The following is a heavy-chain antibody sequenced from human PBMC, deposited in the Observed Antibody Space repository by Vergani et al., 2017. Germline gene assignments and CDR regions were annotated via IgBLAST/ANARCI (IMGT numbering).Heavy chain of an antibody. J-gene: IGHJ4*02. CDR1: GGSISSSNW. V-gene: IGHV4-4*02. D-gene: IGHD1-26*01. Sequence: QVQLQQWGAGLLKPSETLSLTCAVSGGSISSSNWWSWVRQPPGKGLEWRGEIYHSGSTNYNPSLKSRVTISVDKSKNQFSLKLSSVTAAETPVYYCARVLGGRYYRYFCYWGQGTLVTVSS. CDR2: IYHSGST. CDR3: ARVLGGRYYRYFCY.